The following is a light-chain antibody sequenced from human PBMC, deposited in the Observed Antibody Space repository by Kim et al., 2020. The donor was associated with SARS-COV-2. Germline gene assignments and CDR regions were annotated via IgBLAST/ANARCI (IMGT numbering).Light chain of an antibody. CDR3: AAWDDTLGAVV. J-gene: IGLJ2*01. V-gene: IGLV1-47*01. CDR2: RTN. CDR1: SSNIGTNY. Sequence: QSVLTQPPSASGTPGQRVTISCSGSSSNIGTNYVYWYQQLPRTAPKLLIYRTNQRPSGVPDRFSGSKSGTSASLAISGLRSEDEADYYCAAWDDTLGAVVFGEGTQLTVL.